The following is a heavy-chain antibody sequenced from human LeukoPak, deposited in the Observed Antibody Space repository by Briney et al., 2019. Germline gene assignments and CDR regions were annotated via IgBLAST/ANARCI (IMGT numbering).Heavy chain of an antibody. CDR1: GGSFSGYH. CDR3: ARVVIAAEFDP. Sequence: SETLSLTCAVYGGSFSGYHWTWIRQPPGKGLEWIGEINHSGSTNYNPSLKSRVTISVDTSKNQFSLKLSSVTAADTAVYYCARVVIAAEFDPWGQGTLVTVSS. J-gene: IGHJ5*02. CDR2: INHSGST. V-gene: IGHV4-34*01. D-gene: IGHD6-13*01.